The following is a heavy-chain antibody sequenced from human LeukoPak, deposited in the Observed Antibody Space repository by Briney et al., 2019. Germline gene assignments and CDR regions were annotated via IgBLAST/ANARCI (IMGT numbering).Heavy chain of an antibody. J-gene: IGHJ4*02. CDR1: GGSISSGSYY. V-gene: IGHV4-61*02. CDR2: IYTSGST. Sequence: SETLSLTCTVSGGSISSGSYYWSWIRQPAGKGLEWIGRIYTSGSTNYNPSLKSRVTISVDTSKNQFSLKLSSVTAADTAVHYCARGDYDFWSGYSYWGQGTLVTVSS. D-gene: IGHD3-3*01. CDR3: ARGDYDFWSGYSY.